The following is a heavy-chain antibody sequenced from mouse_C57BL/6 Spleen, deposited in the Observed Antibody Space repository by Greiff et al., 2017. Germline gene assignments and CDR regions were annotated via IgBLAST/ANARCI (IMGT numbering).Heavy chain of an antibody. CDR2: INPGSGGT. CDR1: GYAFTNYL. CDR3: ARKGYYDGNYAMDY. Sequence: VQLQQPGAELVRPGTSVKVSCKASGYAFTNYLIEWVKQRPGQGLEWIGVINPGSGGTNYNQKFKGKATLTADTASSTAYMQLSSLTSEDSAVYFCARKGYYDGNYAMDYWGQGTSVTVSS. J-gene: IGHJ4*01. D-gene: IGHD2-4*01. V-gene: IGHV1-54*01.